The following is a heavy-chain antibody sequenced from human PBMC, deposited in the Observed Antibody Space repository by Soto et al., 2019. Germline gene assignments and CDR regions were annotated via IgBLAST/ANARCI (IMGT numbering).Heavy chain of an antibody. V-gene: IGHV4-39*01. CDR3: ARLEGLSTISYYFDY. CDR2: IYYSGRT. J-gene: IGHJ4*02. D-gene: IGHD2-21*02. CDR1: GGSISSSSYY. Sequence: SETLSLTCTVSGGSISSSSYYWGWIRQPPGKGLEGIGSIYYSGRTYYNPSLKSRVTISVDKSKNQFSLKLSSVTAADMALYYCARLEGLSTISYYFDYWGQGTLVTVSS.